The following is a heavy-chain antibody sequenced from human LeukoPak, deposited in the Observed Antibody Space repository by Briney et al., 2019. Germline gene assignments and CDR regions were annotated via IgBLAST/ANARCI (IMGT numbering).Heavy chain of an antibody. CDR3: ARDRFDDSSGYYYHYYYYMDV. J-gene: IGHJ6*03. CDR1: GYSISSGYY. Sequence: SETLSLTCTVSGYSISSGYYWGWIRQPPGKGLEWTGSIDHSGSTYYNPSLKSRITISLDTSKNQFSLNLSSVTAADTAVYYCARDRFDDSSGYYYHYYYYMDVWGKGTTVTVSS. D-gene: IGHD3-22*01. V-gene: IGHV4-38-2*02. CDR2: IDHSGST.